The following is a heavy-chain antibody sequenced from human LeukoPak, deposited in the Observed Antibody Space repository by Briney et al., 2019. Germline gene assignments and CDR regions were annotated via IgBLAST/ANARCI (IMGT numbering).Heavy chain of an antibody. J-gene: IGHJ4*02. CDR2: IFPGDSDT. D-gene: IGHD2-15*01. CDR3: ASEYCSGGNCYFDY. Sequence: GESLKISCKGSEYSFATYWIGWVRQMLGQGLEWMGIIFPGDSDTRYSPSFQGQVTISADKSISTAYLQWSSLKASDTAIYYCASEYCSGGNCYFDYWGQGTLVTVSS. V-gene: IGHV5-51*01. CDR1: EYSFATYW.